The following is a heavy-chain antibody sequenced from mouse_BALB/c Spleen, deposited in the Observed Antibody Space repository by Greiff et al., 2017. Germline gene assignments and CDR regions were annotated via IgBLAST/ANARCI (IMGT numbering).Heavy chain of an antibody. CDR3: ARVYGSSYDYYAMDY. Sequence: LVESGPELVKPGASVKVSCKASGYAFTSYNMYWVKQSHGKSLEWIGYIDPYNGGTSYNQKFKGKATLTVDKSSSTAYMHLNSLTSEDSAVYYCARVYGSSYDYYAMDYWGQGTSVTVSS. J-gene: IGHJ4*01. CDR2: IDPYNGGT. CDR1: GYAFTSYN. D-gene: IGHD1-1*01. V-gene: IGHV1S135*01.